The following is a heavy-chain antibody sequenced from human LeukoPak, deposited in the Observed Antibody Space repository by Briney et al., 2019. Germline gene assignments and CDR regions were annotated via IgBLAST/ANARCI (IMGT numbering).Heavy chain of an antibody. CDR2: IIPIFGTA. J-gene: IGHJ4*01. V-gene: IGHV1-69*06. CDR1: GGTFSSYA. Sequence: ASVTVSCKASGGTFSSYAISWVRQAPGQGLEWMGGIIPIFGTANYAQKFQGRVTITADKSTSTAYMELSSLRSEDTAVYYCARDSGTSVYFDYWGHGTLVTVSS. CDR3: ARDSGTSVYFDY. D-gene: IGHD1-7*01.